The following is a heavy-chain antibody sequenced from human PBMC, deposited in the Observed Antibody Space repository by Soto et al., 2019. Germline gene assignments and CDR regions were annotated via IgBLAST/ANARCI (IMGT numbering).Heavy chain of an antibody. D-gene: IGHD4-4*01. J-gene: IGHJ4*02. CDR1: GVTFSTYW. CDR3: AGWGGHDYNY. CDR2: INPDGNVG. Sequence: EVQLLGSGGGLVQPGGSLRLSCVGSGVTFSTYWMNWVRQAHGKGLEWVANINPDGNVGTYVDSVRGRFTTSRDNAKNSLYLQMNSLRADDTAVYFCAGWGGHDYNYWGQGIMVTVSS. V-gene: IGHV3-7*03.